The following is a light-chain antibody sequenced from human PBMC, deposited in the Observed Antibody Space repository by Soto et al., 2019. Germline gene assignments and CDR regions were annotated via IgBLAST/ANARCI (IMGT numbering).Light chain of an antibody. Sequence: EIVLTQSPGTLSLSPGERATLSCRASQSVSSSYLAWYQQKTGQAPRLLIYGASSRATGIPDRFSGSGSGTDFTLTISRLEPEDFAVYYWQQYGSSPVTFGGGTKVEIK. CDR3: QQYGSSPVT. J-gene: IGKJ4*01. CDR2: GAS. CDR1: QSVSSSY. V-gene: IGKV3-20*01.